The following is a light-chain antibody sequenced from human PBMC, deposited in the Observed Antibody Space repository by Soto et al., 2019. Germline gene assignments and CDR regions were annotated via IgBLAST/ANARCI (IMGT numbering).Light chain of an antibody. CDR3: QQTNTFPHT. Sequence: DIQMTQSPSSVSVSVGDRVTITCRASQGINTHLSWYQQKPGKAPNLLISAASNVQSGVPSRFSGSGSGTDFTLTISSLQPEDFTTYYCQQTNTFPHTFGQGTNLEIK. V-gene: IGKV1-12*01. J-gene: IGKJ2*01. CDR2: AAS. CDR1: QGINTH.